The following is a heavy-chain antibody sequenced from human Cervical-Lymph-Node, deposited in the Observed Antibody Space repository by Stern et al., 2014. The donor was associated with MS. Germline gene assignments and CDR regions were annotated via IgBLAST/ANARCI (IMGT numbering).Heavy chain of an antibody. CDR1: GGSISSNY. Sequence: QVQLQESGPGLVKPSETLSLTCTVSGGSISSNYWSWIRQPPGKGLEWIGYLSYSGNTNYNPSLKSRVTTSVDTSKKPFHLSLASVPAADTAVYYCARHGPPRRRDDSNHPNFDYWGPGTLVAVSS. V-gene: IGHV4-59*08. CDR3: ARHGPPRRRDDSNHPNFDY. CDR2: LSYSGNT. J-gene: IGHJ4*02. D-gene: IGHD5-24*01.